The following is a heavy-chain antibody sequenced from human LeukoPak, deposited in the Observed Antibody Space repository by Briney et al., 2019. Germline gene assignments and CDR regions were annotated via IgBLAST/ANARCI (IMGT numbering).Heavy chain of an antibody. CDR1: GYTLLELS. J-gene: IGHJ4*02. CDR3: ATGSSSGYLYYFDY. Sequence: GASVNESCKVSGYTLLELSIHWLRQARGKGLEWMGGFDSGDGETICAQKLQCRVTMTEDTSTHTAYMEVSSLRSEDTAVYYCATGSSSGYLYYFDYWGQGTLVTVSS. CDR2: FDSGDGET. D-gene: IGHD3-22*01. V-gene: IGHV1-24*01.